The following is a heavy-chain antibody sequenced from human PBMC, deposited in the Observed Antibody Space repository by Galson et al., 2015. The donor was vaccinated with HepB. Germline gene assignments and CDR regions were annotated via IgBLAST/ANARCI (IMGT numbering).Heavy chain of an antibody. J-gene: IGHJ5*01. CDR1: GFTFSTCS. D-gene: IGHD6-13*01. CDR2: ISSSSGNI. V-gene: IGHV3-48*02. Sequence: SLRLSCAASGFTFSTCSMNWVRQAPGKGLEWVSYISSSSGNIYYADSVKGRFTITRDNAKSSLYLQVNSLRDDDTGVYYCARDADSSINWFDSWGQGTLVTVSS. CDR3: ARDADSSINWFDS.